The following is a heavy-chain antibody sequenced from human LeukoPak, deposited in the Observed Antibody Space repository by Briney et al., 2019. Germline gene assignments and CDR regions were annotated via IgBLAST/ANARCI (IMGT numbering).Heavy chain of an antibody. CDR2: SHSRGST. V-gene: IGHV4-4*07. CDR3: AREAEHYYYAMDV. J-gene: IGHJ6*02. Sequence: SETLSLTCTVSDGSISSDSWSWMRQPAGKGLEWIGRSHSRGSTSYNPSLESRVAISVDTSKNQFSLRLSSLTAADTAVYYCAREAEHYYYAMDVWGQGTTVTVSS. CDR1: DGSISSDS.